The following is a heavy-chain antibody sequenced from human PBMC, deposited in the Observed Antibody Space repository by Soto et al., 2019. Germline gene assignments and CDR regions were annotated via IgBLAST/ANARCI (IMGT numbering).Heavy chain of an antibody. D-gene: IGHD6-19*01. V-gene: IGHV1-69*02. CDR2: IIPILGIA. CDR3: ASKEEVAAGFDY. J-gene: IGHJ4*02. Sequence: GASVKVSCKASGGTFSSYTISWVRQAPGQGLEWMGRIIPILGIANYAQKFQGRVTITADKSTSTAYMELSSLRSEDTAVYYCASKEEVAAGFDYWGQGTLVTVSS. CDR1: GGTFSSYT.